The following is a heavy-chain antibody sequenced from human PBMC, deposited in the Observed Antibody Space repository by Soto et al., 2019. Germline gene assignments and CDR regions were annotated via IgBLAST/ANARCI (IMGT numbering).Heavy chain of an antibody. V-gene: IGHV1-18*04. CDR1: GYTFTSSG. D-gene: IGHD2-21*01. CDR3: ARVPSYSTLDY. Sequence: ASVKVSCKPSGYTFTSSGVSWVRQAPGQGLEWMGWISAYNGDTKYSQKFQGRVSLTTDTYTSTAYMELRSLRSDDTAVYYCARVPSYSTLDYWGRGTLVTVSP. J-gene: IGHJ4*02. CDR2: ISAYNGDT.